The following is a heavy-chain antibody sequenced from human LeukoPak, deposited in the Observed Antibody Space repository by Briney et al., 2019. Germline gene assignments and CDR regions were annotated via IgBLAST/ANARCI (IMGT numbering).Heavy chain of an antibody. D-gene: IGHD1-26*01. CDR3: ANLRWPGIVGATDPLFDY. Sequence: GGSLILSCAASGFTFSSYAMSWVRQAPGKGLEWVSAISGSGGSTYYADSVKGRFTISRDNSKNTLYLQMNSLRAEDTAVYYCANLRWPGIVGATDPLFDYWGQGTLVTVSS. J-gene: IGHJ4*02. CDR2: ISGSGGST. CDR1: GFTFSSYA. V-gene: IGHV3-23*01.